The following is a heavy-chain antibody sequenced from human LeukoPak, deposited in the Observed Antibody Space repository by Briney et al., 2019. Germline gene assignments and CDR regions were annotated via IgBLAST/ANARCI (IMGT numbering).Heavy chain of an antibody. CDR2: IKEDGTEI. D-gene: IGHD1-1*01. J-gene: IGHJ4*01. CDR1: GFTFSDYW. CDR3: AVERRQLFTANWPC. Sequence: GGSLRLSCAASGFTFSDYWMTWVRQAPGKGLEWVASIKEDGTEIFYADSVKGRFTLSRDNAENSLFLQMSSLRAEDTAVYYSAVERRQLFTANWPCWGHGTLVTVST. V-gene: IGHV3-7*01.